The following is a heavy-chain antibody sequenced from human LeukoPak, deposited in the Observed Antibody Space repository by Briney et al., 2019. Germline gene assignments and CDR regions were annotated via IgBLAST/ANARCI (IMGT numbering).Heavy chain of an antibody. Sequence: PGGSLRLSCAATGLSVSSNFMSWVRQAPGKGLEWVSGINWNSGNIGYADSVKGRFTISRDNAKNSLFLQMNSLRAEDTALYYCAKDIKDSGIYYFDYWGQGTLVTVSS. CDR1: GLSVSSNF. D-gene: IGHD1-26*01. J-gene: IGHJ4*02. CDR3: AKDIKDSGIYYFDY. CDR2: INWNSGNI. V-gene: IGHV3-9*01.